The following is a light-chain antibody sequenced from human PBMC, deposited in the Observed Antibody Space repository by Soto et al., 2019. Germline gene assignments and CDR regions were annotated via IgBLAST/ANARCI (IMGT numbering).Light chain of an antibody. V-gene: IGKV3-20*01. CDR2: AAS. CDR1: QSVISNY. CDR3: QQYGSSLTWT. Sequence: EVVLTQSPGTVSLSPGERVTLSCRASQSVISNYLAWYQQRPGQAPRLLIYAASSRATGIPDRFSGGGSGTDFTLSISRLEPEDFAVYYCQQYGSSLTWTFGQGTKVE. J-gene: IGKJ1*01.